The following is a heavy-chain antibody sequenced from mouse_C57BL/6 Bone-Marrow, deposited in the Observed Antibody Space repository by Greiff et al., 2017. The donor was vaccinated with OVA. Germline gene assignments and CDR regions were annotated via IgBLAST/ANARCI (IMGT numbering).Heavy chain of an antibody. D-gene: IGHD1-1*01. CDR2: IDPSDSYT. Sequence: QVQLQQPGAELVMPGASVKLSCKASGYTFTSYWMHWVKQRPGQGLEWIGEIDPSDSYTNYNQKFKGKSTLTVDKSSSTAYMQLSSLTSEDSAVYYSAREDGSSYVGFAYWGQGTLVTVSA. CDR3: AREDGSSYVGFAY. CDR1: GYTFTSYW. J-gene: IGHJ3*01. V-gene: IGHV1-69*01.